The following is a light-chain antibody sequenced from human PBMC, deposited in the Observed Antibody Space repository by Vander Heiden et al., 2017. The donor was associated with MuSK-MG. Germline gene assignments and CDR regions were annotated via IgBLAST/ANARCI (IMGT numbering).Light chain of an antibody. CDR1: QSISSSY. Sequence: DIVLTQSPGTLSLSPGERATLSCRASQSISSSYLAWYQQKPGQTPRLFIYGASSRATDIPDRFSGSGSGTDFTLTISRLEPEDFAIYYCHQYRSSPGTVGQGTRVEIK. CDR2: GAS. V-gene: IGKV3-20*01. CDR3: HQYRSSPGT. J-gene: IGKJ1*01.